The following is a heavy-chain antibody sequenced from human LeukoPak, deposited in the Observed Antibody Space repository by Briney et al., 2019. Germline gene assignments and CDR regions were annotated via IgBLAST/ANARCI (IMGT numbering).Heavy chain of an antibody. CDR3: AREGTTYYYGSGDNWFDP. D-gene: IGHD3-10*01. J-gene: IGHJ5*02. Sequence: PSETLSLTCTVSGGSISSYYWSWIRQPPGKGLEWIGYIYYSGSTNYNPSPKRRVTISVDTSKNQFSLKLSSVTAADTAVYYCAREGTTYYYGSGDNWFDPWGQGTLVTVSS. V-gene: IGHV4-59*01. CDR1: GGSISSYY. CDR2: IYYSGST.